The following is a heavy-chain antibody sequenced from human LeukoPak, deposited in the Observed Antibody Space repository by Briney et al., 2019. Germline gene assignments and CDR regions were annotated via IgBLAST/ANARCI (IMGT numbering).Heavy chain of an antibody. CDR2: IYCSGST. J-gene: IGHJ4*02. D-gene: IGHD3-16*01. CDR1: GGSISSSSYY. V-gene: IGHV4-39*07. CDR3: ARDGAPGGSAYFDY. Sequence: SETLSLTCTVSGGSISSSSYYWGWIRQPPGKGLEWIGSIYCSGSTYYNPSLRSRVTISVDASKNQFSLNLSSVTAADTAVYYCARDGAPGGSAYFDYWGQGTLVTVSS.